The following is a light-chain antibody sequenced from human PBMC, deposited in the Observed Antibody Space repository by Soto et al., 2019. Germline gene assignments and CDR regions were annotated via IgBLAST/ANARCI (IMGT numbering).Light chain of an antibody. CDR3: QQRYNWPLT. Sequence: DIVLTQSPGTLSLSPGERDSLFCRASQNVDTFLAWYQQRPGQAPRLLMYDASHRAAGIPARFSGSGSGTDFTLPITSLEPEDVAVYYCQQRYNWPLTFGAGTRVEI. CDR2: DAS. J-gene: IGKJ4*01. CDR1: QNVDTF. V-gene: IGKV3-11*01.